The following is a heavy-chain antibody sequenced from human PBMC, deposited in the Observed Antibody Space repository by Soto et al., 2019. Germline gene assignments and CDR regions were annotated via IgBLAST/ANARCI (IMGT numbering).Heavy chain of an antibody. D-gene: IGHD6-6*01. Sequence: GASVKVSCAVSGYTLTELSMHWVRQAPGKGLEWMGGFDPEDGETIYAQKFQGRVTMTEDTSTDTAYMELSSLRSEDTAVYYCATPLLAARHPTYYYYYGMDVWGQGTTVTVSS. CDR2: FDPEDGET. CDR1: GYTLTELS. J-gene: IGHJ6*02. V-gene: IGHV1-24*01. CDR3: ATPLLAARHPTYYYYYGMDV.